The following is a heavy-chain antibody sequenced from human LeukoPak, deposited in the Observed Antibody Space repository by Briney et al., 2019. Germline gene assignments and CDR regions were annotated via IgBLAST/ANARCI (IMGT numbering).Heavy chain of an antibody. CDR2: IKSKTDGGTT. V-gene: IGHV3-15*01. Sequence: PGGSLRLSCAASGFTFGTYAMNWVRQAPGKGLEWVGRIKSKTDGGTTDYAAPVKGRLTVSRDDSKNTLYLQMNSLKTEDTAVYYCTTDYYGSGSYPDAFDIWGRGTMVTVSS. J-gene: IGHJ3*02. CDR1: GFTFGTYA. CDR3: TTDYYGSGSYPDAFDI. D-gene: IGHD3-10*01.